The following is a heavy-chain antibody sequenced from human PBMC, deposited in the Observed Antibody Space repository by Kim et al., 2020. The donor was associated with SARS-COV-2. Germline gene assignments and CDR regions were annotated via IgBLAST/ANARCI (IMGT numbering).Heavy chain of an antibody. V-gene: IGHV3-11*01. CDR3: ARNPILRFLEWFMDCDY. Sequence: GGSLRLSCAASGFTFSDYYMSWIRQAPGKGLEWVSYISSSGSTIYYADSVKGRFTISRDNAKNSLYLQMNSLRAEDTAVYYCARNPILRFLEWFMDCDYWGQGTLVTVSS. J-gene: IGHJ4*02. CDR1: GFTFSDYY. CDR2: ISSSGSTI. D-gene: IGHD3-3*01.